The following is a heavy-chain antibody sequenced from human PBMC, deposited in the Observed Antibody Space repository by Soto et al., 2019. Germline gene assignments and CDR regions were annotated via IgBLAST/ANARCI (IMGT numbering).Heavy chain of an antibody. J-gene: IGHJ6*02. Sequence: VGSLRLSCAASGFTFSSYSMNWVRQAPGKGLEWVSSISSSSSYIYYADSVKGRFTISRDNAKNSLYLQMNSLRAEDTAVYYCARGNYDFWSGYYGDGRVLGMDVWGQGTTVTVSS. CDR2: ISSSSSYI. D-gene: IGHD3-3*01. V-gene: IGHV3-21*01. CDR1: GFTFSSYS. CDR3: ARGNYDFWSGYYGDGRVLGMDV.